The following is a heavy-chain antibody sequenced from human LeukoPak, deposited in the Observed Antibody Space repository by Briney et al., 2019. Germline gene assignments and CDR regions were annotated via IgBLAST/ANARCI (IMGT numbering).Heavy chain of an antibody. CDR1: GDSINSRSYY. V-gene: IGHV4-39*07. Sequence: SETLSLTCTVSGDSINSRSYYWDWIRQPPGKGLEWIGNLYYGGNTHYNPSLKSRVTISADTSNNQFSLNLSSVTAADTAVYYCAREIGCSGGSCYSRFDYWGQGTLVTVSS. J-gene: IGHJ4*02. CDR3: AREIGCSGGSCYSRFDY. D-gene: IGHD2-15*01. CDR2: LYYGGNT.